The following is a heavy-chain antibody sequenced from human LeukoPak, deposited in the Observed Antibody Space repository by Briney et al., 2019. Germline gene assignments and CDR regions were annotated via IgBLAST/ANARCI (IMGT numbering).Heavy chain of an antibody. V-gene: IGHV1-2*02. D-gene: IGHD2-15*01. CDR1: GYTFIGYY. Sequence: ASVKVSCKASGYTFIGYYIHWVRQAPGQGLEWMGWINPNSGGTNYAQKFHGRVTMTRDTSISTAYMELSSLRSDDTAVYHCARDNPDSPLHYWGQGTLVTVSS. CDR2: INPNSGGT. CDR3: ARDNPDSPLHY. J-gene: IGHJ4*02.